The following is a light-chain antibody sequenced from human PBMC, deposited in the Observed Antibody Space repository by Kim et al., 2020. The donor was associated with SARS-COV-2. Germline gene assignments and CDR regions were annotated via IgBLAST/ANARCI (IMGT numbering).Light chain of an antibody. Sequence: PGERATLSCRASQSVSSSYLAWYQQKPGQAPRLLIYGASSRATGIPDRFSGSGSGTDFTLTISRLEPEDFAVYYCQQYGSSHLTFGGGTKV. CDR3: QQYGSSHLT. V-gene: IGKV3-20*01. J-gene: IGKJ4*01. CDR1: QSVSSSY. CDR2: GAS.